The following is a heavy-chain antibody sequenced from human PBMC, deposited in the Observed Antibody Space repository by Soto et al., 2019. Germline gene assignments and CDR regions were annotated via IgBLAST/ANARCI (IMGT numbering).Heavy chain of an antibody. V-gene: IGHV1-69*13. Sequence: GASVKVSCKASGGTFSSYAISWVRQAPGQGLEWMGGIIPIFGTANYAQKFQGRVTITADESTSTAYMELSSLRSEDTAVYYCARAPTIFGVDNYGMDVWGQGTTVTVSS. CDR3: ARAPTIFGVDNYGMDV. CDR2: IIPIFGTA. D-gene: IGHD3-3*01. J-gene: IGHJ6*02. CDR1: GGTFSSYA.